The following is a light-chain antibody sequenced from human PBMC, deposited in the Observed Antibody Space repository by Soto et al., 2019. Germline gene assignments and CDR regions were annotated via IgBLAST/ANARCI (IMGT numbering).Light chain of an antibody. V-gene: IGKV3-20*01. CDR1: QSVGASY. Sequence: EIVLTQSPGTLALSPGDRATLSCRASQSVGASYLAWYQQKLGQAPRLLIFGASNRATGVAARFIGSGSGTDLTLTITRLEPEDFAVYFCQKYGGPPYTFGQGTKLEIK. J-gene: IGKJ2*01. CDR2: GAS. CDR3: QKYGGPPYT.